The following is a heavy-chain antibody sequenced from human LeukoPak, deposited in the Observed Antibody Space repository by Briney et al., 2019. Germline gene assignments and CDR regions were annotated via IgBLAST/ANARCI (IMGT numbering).Heavy chain of an antibody. J-gene: IGHJ4*02. CDR1: GDSISSGSYY. V-gene: IGHV4-39*07. D-gene: IGHD6-19*01. CDR2: VYYSGTT. CDR3: ARGTLYSGWSYYFDY. Sequence: SQTLSLTCTVSGDSISSGSYYWGWIRQPPGKALEWIGSVYYSGTTSYNPSLKSRVTISVDMSKNHFSLRLSSVTAADTAMYYCARGTLYSGWSYYFDYWGQGSQVTVSS.